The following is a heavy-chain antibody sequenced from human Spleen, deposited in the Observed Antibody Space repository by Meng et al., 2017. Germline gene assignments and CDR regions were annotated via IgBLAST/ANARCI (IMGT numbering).Heavy chain of an antibody. CDR1: EFTFSNYW. J-gene: IGHJ4*02. V-gene: IGHV3-74*01. CDR2: INFDGSST. Sequence: DVQLVESGGGLVPPGGSLRLSCAASEFTFSNYWMYWVRQAPGKGLVWLSRINFDGSSTTYADSVKGRFTISRDNAKNTLYLQMNSLRAEDTAVYYCVRQGFDYWGQGTLVTVSS. CDR3: VRQGFDY.